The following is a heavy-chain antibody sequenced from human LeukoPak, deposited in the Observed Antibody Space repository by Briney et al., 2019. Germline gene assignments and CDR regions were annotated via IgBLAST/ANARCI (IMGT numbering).Heavy chain of an antibody. Sequence: PGGSLRLSCAASGFTFNSYDMHWVRHATGKGLEWVSGIGTGGDTHYPDSVKGRFTISRQNAKNSLDLQMNSLRAGDTAVYYCARVLSGNEWLLRVADYWGQGTLVTVSS. CDR3: ARVLSGNEWLLRVADY. CDR1: GFTFNSYD. V-gene: IGHV3-13*01. CDR2: IGTGGDT. J-gene: IGHJ4*02. D-gene: IGHD3-3*01.